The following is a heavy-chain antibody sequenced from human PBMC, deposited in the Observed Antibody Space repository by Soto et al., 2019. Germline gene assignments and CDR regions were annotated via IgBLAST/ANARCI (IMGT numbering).Heavy chain of an antibody. CDR2: ISGSGGST. J-gene: IGHJ6*02. V-gene: IGHV3-23*01. Sequence: GGSLRLSCAASGFPFSSYAMSWVRQAPGKGLEWVSAISGSGGSTYYADSVKGRFTISRDNSKNTLYLQMNSLRAEDTAVYYCAKDVLRFLEWSGGMDVWGQETTVTVSS. D-gene: IGHD3-3*01. CDR3: AKDVLRFLEWSGGMDV. CDR1: GFPFSSYA.